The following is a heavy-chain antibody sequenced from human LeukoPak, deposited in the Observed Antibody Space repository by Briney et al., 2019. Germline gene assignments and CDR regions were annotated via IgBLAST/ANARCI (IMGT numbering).Heavy chain of an antibody. Sequence: GGSLRLSCAASGFTFTSYAMTWVRQAPGKGLEWVSAISGSGGSTDYADSVKGRFTISRDNSKNTLYMQMNSLRAEDTAVYYCASYDSSGYYHYFDYWGQGTLVTVSS. CDR3: ASYDSSGYYHYFDY. V-gene: IGHV3-23*01. CDR1: GFTFTSYA. CDR2: ISGSGGST. J-gene: IGHJ4*02. D-gene: IGHD3-22*01.